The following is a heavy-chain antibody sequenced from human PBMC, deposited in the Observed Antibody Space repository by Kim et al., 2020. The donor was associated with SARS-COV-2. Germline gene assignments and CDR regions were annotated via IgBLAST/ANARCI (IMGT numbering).Heavy chain of an antibody. V-gene: IGHV3-73*01. J-gene: IGHJ3*01. Sequence: VKGRVAISADKSQRTAYLQINSLKTEDTAVYYCTRIAGTPLAFWDSFDVWGQGTMVTVSS. CDR3: TRIAGTPLAFWDSFDV. D-gene: IGHD1-1*01.